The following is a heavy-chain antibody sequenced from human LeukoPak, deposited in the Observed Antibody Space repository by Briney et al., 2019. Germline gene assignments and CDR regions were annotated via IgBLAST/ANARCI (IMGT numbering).Heavy chain of an antibody. J-gene: IGHJ3*02. CDR3: ARDQVRDYDSSGYYLHAFDI. D-gene: IGHD3-22*01. CDR2: IWYDGSNK. V-gene: IGHV3-33*01. Sequence: GRSLRLSCAASGFTFSSYGMHWVRQAPGKGLEWVAVIWYDGSNKYYADSVKGRFTISRDNSKNTLYLQMNSLRAEDTAVYYCARDQVRDYDSSGYYLHAFDIWGQGTVVTVSS. CDR1: GFTFSSYG.